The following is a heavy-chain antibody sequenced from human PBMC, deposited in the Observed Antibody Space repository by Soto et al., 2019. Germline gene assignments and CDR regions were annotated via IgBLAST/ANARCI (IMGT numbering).Heavy chain of an antibody. V-gene: IGHV3-30*18. CDR3: AKDGGYSYGYYDY. CDR1: GFTFSSYG. CDR2: ISYDGSNK. Sequence: GGSLRLSCAASGFTFSSYGMHWVRQAPGKGLEWVAVISYDGSNKYYADSVKGRFTISRDDSKNTLYLQMNSLRAEDTAVYYCAKDGGYSYGYYDYWGQGTLVTVSS. D-gene: IGHD5-18*01. J-gene: IGHJ4*02.